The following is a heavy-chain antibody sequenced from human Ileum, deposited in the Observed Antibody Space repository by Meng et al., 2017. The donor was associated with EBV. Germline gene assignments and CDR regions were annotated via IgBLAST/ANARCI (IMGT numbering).Heavy chain of an antibody. Sequence: VQLTESGPGLVKPSGTLSLICVVFDGSISSSNWWSWFRQPPGKGLEWIGQIYYSGSPSYNPSLKSRVTMSVDKSKNQVSLNLNSVTAADTALYYCARHSGYNQGYWGQGTLVTVSS. CDR3: ARHSGYNQGY. J-gene: IGHJ4*02. CDR1: DGSISSSNW. V-gene: IGHV4-4*02. D-gene: IGHD5-24*01. CDR2: IYYSGSP.